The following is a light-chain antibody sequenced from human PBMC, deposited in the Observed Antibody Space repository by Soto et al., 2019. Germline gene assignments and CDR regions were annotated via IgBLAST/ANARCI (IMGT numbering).Light chain of an antibody. J-gene: IGKJ1*01. Sequence: DIQMTQSPSTLSASVGDRVTITCRASQSISSWLAWYQQKPGKAPKLLIHDASSLESGVSSRFSGSGSGTEFTLTISSLQPDDFATYYCQHWETFGQGTKVEIK. CDR3: QHWET. V-gene: IGKV1-5*01. CDR2: DAS. CDR1: QSISSW.